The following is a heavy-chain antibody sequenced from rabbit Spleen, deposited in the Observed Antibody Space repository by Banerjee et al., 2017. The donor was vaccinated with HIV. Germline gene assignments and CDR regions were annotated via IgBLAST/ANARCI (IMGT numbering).Heavy chain of an antibody. CDR1: GVSLNDKDV. J-gene: IGHJ4*01. CDR3: ARGSAAMTMVITGFYFNL. D-gene: IGHD2-1*01. CDR2: INVVTGKS. Sequence: EQLEESGGGLVKPEGSLTLTCKASGVSLNDKDVMCWVRQAPGKGLEWIACINVVTGKSVYANWAKGRFIMSRPSSTTVTLQMTSLTVADTATYFCARGSAAMTMVITGFYFNLWGPGTLVPVS. V-gene: IGHV1S45*01.